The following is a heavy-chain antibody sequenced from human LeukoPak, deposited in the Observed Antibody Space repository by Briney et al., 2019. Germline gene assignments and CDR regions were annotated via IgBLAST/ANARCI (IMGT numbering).Heavy chain of an antibody. CDR3: ARATPYSSSWSFDY. V-gene: IGHV3-21*01. CDR1: GFTFSSYN. J-gene: IGHJ4*02. D-gene: IGHD6-13*01. Sequence: PGGSLRLSCAASGFTFSSYNMNWVRQAPGKGLEWVSSISSSSSYMYYADSVKGRFTISRDNAKNSLFLQMNSLRAEDTAVYYCARATPYSSSWSFDYWGQGTLVTVSS. CDR2: ISSSSSYM.